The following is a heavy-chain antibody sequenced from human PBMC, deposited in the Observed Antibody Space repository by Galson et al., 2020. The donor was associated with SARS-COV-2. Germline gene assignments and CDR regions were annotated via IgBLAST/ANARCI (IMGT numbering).Heavy chain of an antibody. Sequence: GGSLRLSCAASGFTFSSYEMNWVRQAPGKGLEWVSYMTSSGNTIQYADSVNGRFTISRDNSKNSLYLHMNSLRVEDTAVYYCARGWNIGGSYLDFWGQGALVTVSS. CDR1: GFTFSSYE. CDR2: MTSSGNTI. CDR3: ARGWNIGGSYLDF. J-gene: IGHJ4*02. D-gene: IGHD3-16*01. V-gene: IGHV3-48*03.